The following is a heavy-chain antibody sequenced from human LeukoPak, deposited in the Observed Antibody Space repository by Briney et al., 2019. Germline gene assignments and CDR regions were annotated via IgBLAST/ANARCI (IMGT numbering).Heavy chain of an antibody. Sequence: PGGSLRLSCVVSGFMFNRCWMNWVRQAPEKGLEWVAHINPDGRDTYYVDSVKGRFTISRDNAQNSMYLQMNSLRVEDTAVYYCTSWGDTTAEYFQRWGQGTLVTVSS. J-gene: IGHJ1*01. V-gene: IGHV3-7*01. CDR3: TSWGDTTAEYFQR. D-gene: IGHD2-21*02. CDR1: GFMFNRCW. CDR2: INPDGRDT.